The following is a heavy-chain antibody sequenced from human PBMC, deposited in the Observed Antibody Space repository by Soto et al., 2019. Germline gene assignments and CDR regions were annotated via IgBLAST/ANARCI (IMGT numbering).Heavy chain of an antibody. Sequence: QVQLIQSGAEVKKPGASMKVSCKASAFTVYYLHWVRQAPGQGLEWMGRINPNTGVTDYAQRFQGRVTMTSDTSITTAFMALSNVDFDDTAVYYCALERQLNSPSEGFDIWGQGTMVTVSS. CDR3: ALERQLNSPSEGFDI. CDR2: INPNTGVT. CDR1: AFTVYY. V-gene: IGHV1-2*02. J-gene: IGHJ3*02. D-gene: IGHD6-13*01.